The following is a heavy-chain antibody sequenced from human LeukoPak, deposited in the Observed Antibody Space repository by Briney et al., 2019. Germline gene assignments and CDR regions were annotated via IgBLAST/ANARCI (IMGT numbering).Heavy chain of an antibody. CDR3: ARIGYCSGGSCYLFDY. Sequence: GESLKISCKGSGYSFTRYWIGWVRQMPGKGLEWMGIVYPGDSDTRYSPSFQGQVTISADKSISTAYLQWSSLKASDTAMYYCARIGYCSGGSCYLFDYWGQGTLVTVSS. CDR2: VYPGDSDT. D-gene: IGHD2-15*01. V-gene: IGHV5-51*01. J-gene: IGHJ4*02. CDR1: GYSFTRYW.